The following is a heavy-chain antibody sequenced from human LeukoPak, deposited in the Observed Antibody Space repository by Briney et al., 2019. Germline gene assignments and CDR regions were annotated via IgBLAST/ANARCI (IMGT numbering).Heavy chain of an antibody. V-gene: IGHV3-66*01. Sequence: GGSLRLSCAASGFTVSSNYMSWVRQAPGKGLEWVSVINSGGSTYYADSVKGRFTISRDNAKNSLYLQMNSLRAEDTALYYCARDGDTVLTRGYYYYMDVWGKGTTVTVSS. CDR3: ARDGDTVLTRGYYYYMDV. D-gene: IGHD4-23*01. CDR1: GFTVSSNY. CDR2: INSGGST. J-gene: IGHJ6*03.